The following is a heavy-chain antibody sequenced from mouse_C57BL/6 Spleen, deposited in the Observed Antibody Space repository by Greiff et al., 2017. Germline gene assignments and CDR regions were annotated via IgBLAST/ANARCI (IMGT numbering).Heavy chain of an antibody. CDR3: AVYDNYVDWYFDV. J-gene: IGHJ1*03. Sequence: VQLQQSGAELAKPGASVKLSCKASGYTFTSYWMHWVKQRPGQGLEWIGYINPSSGYTKYNQKFKDKATLTADKSSSTAYMQLSSLTYEDSAVYYCAVYDNYVDWYFDVWGTGTTVTVSS. CDR1: GYTFTSYW. D-gene: IGHD2-1*01. V-gene: IGHV1-7*01. CDR2: INPSSGYT.